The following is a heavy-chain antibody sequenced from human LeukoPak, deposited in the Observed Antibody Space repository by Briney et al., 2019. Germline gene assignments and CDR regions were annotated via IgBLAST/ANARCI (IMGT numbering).Heavy chain of an antibody. D-gene: IGHD4-11*01. CDR3: ARDGAVTTGRWVMGV. J-gene: IGHJ6*04. CDR2: IYYSGST. CDR1: GGSISSYY. V-gene: IGHV4-59*01. Sequence: SETLSLTCTVSGGSISSYYWSWIRQPPGKGLEWIGYIYYSGSTNYNPSLKSRVTMSVDTSKNQFSLKLSSVTAAGTAVYYYARDGAVTTGRWVMGVWGKGTTVTVSS.